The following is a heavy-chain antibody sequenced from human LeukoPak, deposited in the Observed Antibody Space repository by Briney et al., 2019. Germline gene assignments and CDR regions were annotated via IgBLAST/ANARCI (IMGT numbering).Heavy chain of an antibody. D-gene: IGHD3-22*01. J-gene: IGHJ4*02. CDR2: INHSGST. CDR3: ARSYYYDSSGYYPLDY. CDR1: GGSFSGYY. Sequence: PSETLSLTCAVYGGSFSGYYWSWIRQPPGKGLEWIGEINHSGSTNYNPSLKSRVTISVDTSKNQFSLKLSSVTAADTAVYYCARSYYYDSSGYYPLDYWGQGTLVTVSS. V-gene: IGHV4-34*01.